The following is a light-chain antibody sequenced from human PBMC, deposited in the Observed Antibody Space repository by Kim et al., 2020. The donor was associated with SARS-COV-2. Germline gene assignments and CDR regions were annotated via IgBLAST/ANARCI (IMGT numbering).Light chain of an antibody. CDR1: ITYS. Sequence: ITYSLAWYQQRPRKAPKLLLYGASRLERGVPSTFSGGGSGTNFTLTISSLQAEDFATYYCQQYYTTPLTFGGGTTVEIK. CDR2: GAS. CDR3: QQYYTTPLT. V-gene: IGKV1-NL1*01. J-gene: IGKJ4*01.